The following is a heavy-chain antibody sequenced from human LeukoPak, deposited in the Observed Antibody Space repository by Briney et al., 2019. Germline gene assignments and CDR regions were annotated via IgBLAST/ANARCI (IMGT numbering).Heavy chain of an antibody. CDR2: IYYSGST. J-gene: IGHJ4*02. D-gene: IGHD5-18*01. CDR1: GGSISSYY. Sequence: SETLSLTCTVSGGSISSYYWSWIRQPPGKGLEWIGYIYYSGSTNYNPSLKSRVTVSVDTSKNQFSLKLSSVTAADTAVYYCARGDTAFDYWGQGTLVTVSS. V-gene: IGHV4-59*08. CDR3: ARGDTAFDY.